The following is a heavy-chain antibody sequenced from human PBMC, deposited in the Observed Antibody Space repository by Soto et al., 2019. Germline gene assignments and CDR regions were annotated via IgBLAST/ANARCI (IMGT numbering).Heavy chain of an antibody. CDR1: GFTFDRYT. D-gene: IGHD3-16*01. J-gene: IGHJ5*02. CDR2: INRDGRRT. V-gene: IGHV3-43*01. CDR3: IKERLGSQFVLGS. Sequence: EVQLVESGGVVVQPGGSLRLSCAASGFTFDRYTMHWVRQGPAKGLEWVCLINRDGRRTYYADSVKGRFSISRDNERDSLHLQMNSLITDDTAVYYCIKERLGSQFVLGSWGQGTLVTVSS.